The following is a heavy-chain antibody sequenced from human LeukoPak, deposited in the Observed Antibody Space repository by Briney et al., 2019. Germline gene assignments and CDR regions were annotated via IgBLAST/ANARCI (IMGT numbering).Heavy chain of an antibody. CDR1: GYSFVDFG. Sequence: ASVKVSCKAPGYSFVDFGVSWVRQAPGQGLEWMGWISTYTGNTDYAQNFQGRLTVTTDSSTSTTSMELRNLRSDDTAIYYCARVYSRYWMFYLDYWGKGTLVTVSS. D-gene: IGHD2-15*01. J-gene: IGHJ4*02. CDR2: ISTYTGNT. V-gene: IGHV1-18*04. CDR3: ARVYSRYWMFYLDY.